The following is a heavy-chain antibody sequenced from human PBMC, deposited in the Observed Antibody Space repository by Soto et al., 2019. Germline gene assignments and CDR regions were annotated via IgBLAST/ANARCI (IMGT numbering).Heavy chain of an antibody. V-gene: IGHV1-18*01. D-gene: IGHD1-26*01. CDR1: GYTFTSYG. CDR3: ARELGGSYYAPVDY. CDR2: ISAYNGNT. J-gene: IGHJ4*02. Sequence: QVQLVQSGAEVKKPGASVKVSCKASGYTFTSYGISWVRQAPGQGLEWMGWISAYNGNTKYAQKLQGRVTTTTDTTTSTAYMELRSMRSDDTAVYYCARELGGSYYAPVDYWGQGTLVTVSS.